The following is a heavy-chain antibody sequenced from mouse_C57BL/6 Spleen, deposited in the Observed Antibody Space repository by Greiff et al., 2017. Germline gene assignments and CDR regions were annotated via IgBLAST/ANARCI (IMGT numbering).Heavy chain of an antibody. J-gene: IGHJ2*01. D-gene: IGHD1-3*01. Sequence: VQLQQSGAELVRPGTSVKVSCKASGYAFTNYLIEWVKQRPGQGLEWIGVINPGGGGTNYNAKFKGQATLTADKSSSPAYMQLRSLTSEDSAVYFCARDDNPIDYWGQGTTLTVSS. CDR1: GYAFTNYL. CDR2: INPGGGGT. V-gene: IGHV1-54*01. CDR3: ARDDNPIDY.